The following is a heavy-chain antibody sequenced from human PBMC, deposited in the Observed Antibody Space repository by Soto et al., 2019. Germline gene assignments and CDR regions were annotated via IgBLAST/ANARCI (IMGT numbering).Heavy chain of an antibody. CDR1: GFTFSDYY. Sequence: PGGSLRLSCAASGFTFSDYYMSWIRQAPGKGLEWVAVIWYDGSNKYYADSVKGRFTISRDNSKNTLYLQMNSLRAEDTAVYYCARDGYCSGGSCYSVPVFDYWGQGTLVTVSS. D-gene: IGHD2-15*01. CDR2: IWYDGSNK. J-gene: IGHJ4*02. CDR3: ARDGYCSGGSCYSVPVFDY. V-gene: IGHV3-33*08.